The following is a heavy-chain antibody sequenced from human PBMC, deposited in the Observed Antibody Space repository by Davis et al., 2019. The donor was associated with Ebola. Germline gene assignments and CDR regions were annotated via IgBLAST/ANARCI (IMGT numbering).Heavy chain of an antibody. CDR2: INEDGSAR. J-gene: IGHJ4*02. Sequence: GESLKISCAASGFTSSSFWMTWVRQAPGKGLDWVANINEDGSARYYVDSVKGRFTISRDNVKNSLYLQMNSLRAEDTAVYYCARELRRMAARQSLWDPPSTVSPYFDSWGQGTLVTVSS. CDR1: GFTSSSFW. CDR3: ARELRRMAARQSLWDPPSTVSPYFDS. D-gene: IGHD6-6*01. V-gene: IGHV3-7*01.